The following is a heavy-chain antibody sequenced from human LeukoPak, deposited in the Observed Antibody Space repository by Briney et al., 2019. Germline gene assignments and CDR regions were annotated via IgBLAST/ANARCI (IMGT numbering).Heavy chain of an antibody. CDR3: VRGNCNGGIDY. CDR1: GFTFSSYW. Sequence: GGSLRLSCAASGFTFSSYWMHWVRQAPGKGLVWVSRISTDGSSTKYADFVEGRFTISRDNAKNTLYLQLNSLRAEDTAAYCCVRGNCNGGIDYWGQGTLVTVSS. V-gene: IGHV3-74*01. CDR2: ISTDGSST. D-gene: IGHD2-21*01. J-gene: IGHJ4*02.